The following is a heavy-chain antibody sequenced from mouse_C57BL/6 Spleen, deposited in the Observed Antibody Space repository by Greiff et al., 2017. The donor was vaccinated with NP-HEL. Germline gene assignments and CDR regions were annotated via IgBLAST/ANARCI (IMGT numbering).Heavy chain of an antibody. CDR3: ARPYGSISWYFDV. CDR1: GYTFTSYW. D-gene: IGHD1-1*01. CDR2: INPSNGGT. J-gene: IGHJ1*03. V-gene: IGHV1-53*01. Sequence: QVQLQQPGTELVKPGASVKLSCKASGYTFTSYWMHWVKQRPGQGLEWIGNINPSNGGTNYNEKFKSKATLTVDKSSSTAYMQLSSLTSEDSAGDYCARPYGSISWYFDVWGTGTTVTVSS.